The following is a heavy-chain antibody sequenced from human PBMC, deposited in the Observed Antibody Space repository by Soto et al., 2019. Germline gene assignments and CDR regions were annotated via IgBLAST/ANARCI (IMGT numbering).Heavy chain of an antibody. Sequence: QVQLVQSGAEVKKPGSSVKVSCKASGGTFSSYAISWVRQAPGQGLEWMGGIIPIFGTANYAQKFQGRVTITADESTSTAYMELSSLRSEDTAVYYCARAPLLGYCISTSCRPPSYYYYGMDVWGQGTTVTVSS. CDR1: GGTFSSYA. V-gene: IGHV1-69*12. D-gene: IGHD2-2*01. J-gene: IGHJ6*02. CDR2: IIPIFGTA. CDR3: ARAPLLGYCISTSCRPPSYYYYGMDV.